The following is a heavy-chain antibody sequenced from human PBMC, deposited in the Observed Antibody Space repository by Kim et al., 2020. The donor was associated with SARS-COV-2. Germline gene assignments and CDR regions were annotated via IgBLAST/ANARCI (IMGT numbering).Heavy chain of an antibody. Sequence: RVTISVDTSKNQFSLKLSSVTAADTAVYYCARVARSSGSYIGYYYYGMDVWGQGTTVTVSS. CDR3: ARVARSSGSYIGYYYYGMDV. D-gene: IGHD3-10*01. J-gene: IGHJ6*02. V-gene: IGHV4-59*01.